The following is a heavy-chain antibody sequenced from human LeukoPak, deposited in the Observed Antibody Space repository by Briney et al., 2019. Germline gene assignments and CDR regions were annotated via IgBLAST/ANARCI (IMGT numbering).Heavy chain of an antibody. J-gene: IGHJ4*02. D-gene: IGHD2-21*01. CDR2: INAGNGDT. Sequence: ASVTVSFKASGYTFTKYVVHWVRQAPGQRPDWMGWINAGNGDTKYSQNFQDRVTITRDTSGNTAYMELSSLTSEDTALYYCARDDCGDTCYPGGYWGQGTLVTVSS. CDR1: GYTFTKYV. CDR3: ARDDCGDTCYPGGY. V-gene: IGHV1-3*01.